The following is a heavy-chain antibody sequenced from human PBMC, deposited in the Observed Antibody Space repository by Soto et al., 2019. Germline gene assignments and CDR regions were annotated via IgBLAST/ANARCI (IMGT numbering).Heavy chain of an antibody. J-gene: IGHJ6*02. CDR3: ASHSYGTAKYCYGMDV. CDR1: GGTFSSYA. CDR2: IIPIFGTA. D-gene: IGHD5-18*01. Sequence: QVQLVQSGAEVKKPGSSVKVSCKASGGTFSSYAISWVRQAPGQGLEWMGGIIPIFGTADYAQKFQGRVTIIADESTSTAYMELSSLRSEDTAVYYCASHSYGTAKYCYGMDVWGQGTTVTVSS. V-gene: IGHV1-69*12.